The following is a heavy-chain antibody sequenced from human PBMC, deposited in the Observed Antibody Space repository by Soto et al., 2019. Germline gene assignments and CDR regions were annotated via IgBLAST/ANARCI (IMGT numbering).Heavy chain of an antibody. D-gene: IGHD2-8*01. J-gene: IGHJ5*02. CDR1: GGTFSSYT. CDR3: ARGVGCTNGVCPSWFDP. CDR2: IIPILGIA. V-gene: IGHV1-69*02. Sequence: QVQLVQSGAEVKKPGSSVKVSCKASGGTFSSYTISWVRQAPGQGLEWMGRIIPILGIANYAQKFQGRVTITADKSTSTAYMELSSLRSEDTAVYYCARGVGCTNGVCPSWFDPWGQGTLVTVSS.